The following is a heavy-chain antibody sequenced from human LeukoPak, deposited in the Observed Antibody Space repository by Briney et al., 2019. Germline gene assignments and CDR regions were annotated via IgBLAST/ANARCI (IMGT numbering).Heavy chain of an antibody. CDR1: GHTFTSYG. CDR3: ARVHRNYDYVWGSYRLGY. CDR2: ISAYNGNT. Sequence: ASVKVSCKASGHTFTSYGISWVRQAPGQGLEWMGWISAYNGNTNYAQKLQGRVTMTTDTSTSTAYMELRSLRSDDTAVYYCARVHRNYDYVWGSYRLGYWGQGTLVTVSS. V-gene: IGHV1-18*01. D-gene: IGHD3-16*02. J-gene: IGHJ4*02.